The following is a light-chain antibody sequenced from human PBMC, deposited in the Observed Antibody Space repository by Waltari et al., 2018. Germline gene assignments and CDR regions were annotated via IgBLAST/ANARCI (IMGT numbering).Light chain of an antibody. J-gene: IGLJ2*01. CDR1: SSDVGGYNY. Sequence: QSALTQPRSVSGSPGQSVTISCTGTSSDVGGYNYVSWYQQHPGKAPKIMIYDVSKRPSGVPVRFSGSKSDNTASLTISGLQAEDEADYYCCSYAGSYTSLFGGGTKLTVL. CDR2: DVS. CDR3: CSYAGSYTSL. V-gene: IGLV2-11*01.